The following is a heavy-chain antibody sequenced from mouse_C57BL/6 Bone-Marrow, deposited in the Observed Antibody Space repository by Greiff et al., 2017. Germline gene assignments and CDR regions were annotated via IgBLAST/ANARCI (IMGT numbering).Heavy chain of an antibody. CDR3: AKKIWDGWYFDV. J-gene: IGHJ1*03. CDR2: IWRGGST. CDR1: GFSLTSYG. D-gene: IGHD4-1*01. V-gene: IGHV2-5*01. Sequence: QVQLQQSGPGLVQPSQSLSITCTVSGFSLTSYGVHWVRQSPGKGLEWLGVIWRGGSTDYNAAFMSRLSITKDNSKSQVVFKMNSLQADDTAIYYRAKKIWDGWYFDVWGTGTTVTVSS.